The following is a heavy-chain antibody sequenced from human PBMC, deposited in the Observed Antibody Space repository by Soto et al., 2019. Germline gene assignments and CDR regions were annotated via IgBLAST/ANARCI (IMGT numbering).Heavy chain of an antibody. CDR2: IIPIFSTP. V-gene: IGHV1-69*12. Sequence: QVQLVQSGAEVKKPGSSVTVSCKASGGTFGNSAISWVRQAPGQGLEWMGGIIPIFSTPDYAKKVQGRVTITADESTSTDYMELTSPRSDDTAVYYWARDKDRQLLGGNYYYAIDVWGQGTTVTVSS. CDR3: ARDKDRQLLGGNYYYAIDV. CDR1: GGTFGNSA. D-gene: IGHD3-3*02. J-gene: IGHJ6*02.